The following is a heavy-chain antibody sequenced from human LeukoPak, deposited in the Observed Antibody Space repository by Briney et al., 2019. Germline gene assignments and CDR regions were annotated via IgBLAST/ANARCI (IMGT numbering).Heavy chain of an antibody. Sequence: ASVKVSCKASGYTFTSYGISWVRQAPGQGLGWMGWISAYNGNTNYAQKLQGRVTMTTDTSTSTAYMELRSLRSDDTAVYYCARDRSEGNRVPAASDYWGQGTLVTVSS. CDR2: ISAYNGNT. J-gene: IGHJ4*02. CDR3: ARDRSEGNRVPAASDY. CDR1: GYTFTSYG. V-gene: IGHV1-18*04. D-gene: IGHD2-2*01.